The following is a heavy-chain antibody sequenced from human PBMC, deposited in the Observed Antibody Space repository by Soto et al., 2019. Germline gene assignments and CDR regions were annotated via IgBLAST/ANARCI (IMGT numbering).Heavy chain of an antibody. J-gene: IGHJ5*02. D-gene: IGHD7-27*01. CDR3: ARDRHLGWSDP. V-gene: IGHV4-59*01. CDR2: IYYSGST. Sequence: PSETLSLTCTVSGGSISSDYWSWIRQPPGKGLEWIGYIYYSGSTNYNPSLKSRVTISVDTSKNQFSLKLSSVTAADTAVYYCARDRHLGWSDPRGQGPLVTVSS. CDR1: GGSISSDY.